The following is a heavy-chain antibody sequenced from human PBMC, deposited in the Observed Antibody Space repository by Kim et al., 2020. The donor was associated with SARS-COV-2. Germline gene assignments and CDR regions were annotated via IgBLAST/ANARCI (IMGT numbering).Heavy chain of an antibody. Sequence: VKGRFTISRDNAKNSLYLQMNSLRAEDTAVYYCARGGIGYFDWLSYYFDYWGQGTLVTVSS. J-gene: IGHJ4*02. V-gene: IGHV3-11*06. D-gene: IGHD3-9*01. CDR3: ARGGIGYFDWLSYYFDY.